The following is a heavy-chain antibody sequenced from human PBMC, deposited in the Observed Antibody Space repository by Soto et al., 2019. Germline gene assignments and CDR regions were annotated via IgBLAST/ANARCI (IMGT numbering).Heavy chain of an antibody. D-gene: IGHD6-6*01. Sequence: ASVKVSCKASGYTFSSYCISWVRQAPGQGLEWMGWISTFNTNTNSGQKLQGRVTLTTDTPTSTAYMELTSLRSDDTAVYYCARYTRPVSTLPASDIWGQGTMVTVSS. V-gene: IGHV1-18*04. CDR3: ARYTRPVSTLPASDI. CDR1: GYTFSSYC. J-gene: IGHJ3*02. CDR2: ISTFNTNT.